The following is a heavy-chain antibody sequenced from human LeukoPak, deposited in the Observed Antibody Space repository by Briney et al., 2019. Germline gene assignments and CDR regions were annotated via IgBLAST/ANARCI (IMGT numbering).Heavy chain of an antibody. J-gene: IGHJ5*02. CDR1: GYTFTSYD. V-gene: IGHV1-8*01. D-gene: IGHD2-15*01. Sequence: ASVKVSCKASGYTFTSYDINWVRQATGQGLEWMGWMNPNSGNTGYAQKFQGRVTMTRNTSISTAYMELSSLRSEDTAVYYCARGGLYCSGGSCYSGDPHAGFDPWGQGTLVTVSS. CDR3: ARGGLYCSGGSCYSGDPHAGFDP. CDR2: MNPNSGNT.